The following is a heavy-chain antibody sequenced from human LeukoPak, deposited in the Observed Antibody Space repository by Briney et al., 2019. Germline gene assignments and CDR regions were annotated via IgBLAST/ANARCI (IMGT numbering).Heavy chain of an antibody. Sequence: GGSLRLSCAASGLTFSSYGMHWVRQAPGTGLERVAFIRNDGGNKYYEDSVKGRFIISRDNSRSTLYLQMTSLRAEDTAVYYCATFSGPGVLDYWGQGTLVTVSS. V-gene: IGHV3-30*02. D-gene: IGHD3-10*01. CDR3: ATFSGPGVLDY. CDR1: GLTFSSYG. J-gene: IGHJ4*02. CDR2: IRNDGGNK.